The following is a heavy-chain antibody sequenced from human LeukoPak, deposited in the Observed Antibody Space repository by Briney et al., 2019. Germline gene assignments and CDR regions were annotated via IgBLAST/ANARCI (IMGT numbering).Heavy chain of an antibody. CDR2: ISSSSSYI. J-gene: IGHJ3*02. Sequence: GGSLRLSCAASGFTFSSYSMNWVRQAPGKGLEWVSSISSSSSYIFYADPVKGRFTISRDNAKNSLDLQMNSLRAEDTALYYCAREYCSGGSCYLNAFDIWGQGTMVTVSS. CDR1: GFTFSSYS. CDR3: AREYCSGGSCYLNAFDI. V-gene: IGHV3-21*01. D-gene: IGHD2-15*01.